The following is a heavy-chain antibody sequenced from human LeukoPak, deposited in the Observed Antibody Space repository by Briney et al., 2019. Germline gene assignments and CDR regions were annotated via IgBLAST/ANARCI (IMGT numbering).Heavy chain of an antibody. D-gene: IGHD3-22*01. J-gene: IGHJ4*02. V-gene: IGHV4-31*02. CDR1: GFTFSRYW. CDR3: SRGLDSRKLGY. Sequence: LRLSCAASGFTFSRYWMHWIRQSPGKGLEWIGSIHPSGTLYNNPSLESRVTISIDTSKNQFSLNLNSVTAADTAVYFCSRGLDSRKLGYWGQGILVTVSS. CDR2: IHPSGTL.